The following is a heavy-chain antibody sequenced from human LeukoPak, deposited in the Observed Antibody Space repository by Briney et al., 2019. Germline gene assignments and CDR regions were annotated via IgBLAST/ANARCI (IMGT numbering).Heavy chain of an antibody. D-gene: IGHD3-22*01. CDR3: AKDDSHGYHFFDS. Sequence: GGSLRLSCAASGFTFSSYRMNWIRQAPGKGLEWFSSISGSGEFILYADSLKGRFTISRDNGKNSLYLQMNSLRPEDTAVYYCAKDDSHGYHFFDSWGQGTLVTVSS. CDR1: GFTFSSYR. J-gene: IGHJ4*02. V-gene: IGHV3-21*01. CDR2: ISGSGEFI.